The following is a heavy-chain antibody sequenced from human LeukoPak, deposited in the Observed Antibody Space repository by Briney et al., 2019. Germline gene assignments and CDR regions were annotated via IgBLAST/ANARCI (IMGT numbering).Heavy chain of an antibody. CDR1: GYTFTDYY. D-gene: IGHD2-15*01. V-gene: IGHV1-69-2*01. J-gene: IGHJ3*02. Sequence: ASVKVSCXVSGYTFTDYYMHWVQQAHGKGLEWMALVDPEDGETIYAQKFQGRVTITTDESTSTAYMELSSLRSEDTAVYYCARDVRSPGWELHYYNAFDIWGQGTMVTVSS. CDR3: ARDVRSPGWELHYYNAFDI. CDR2: VDPEDGET.